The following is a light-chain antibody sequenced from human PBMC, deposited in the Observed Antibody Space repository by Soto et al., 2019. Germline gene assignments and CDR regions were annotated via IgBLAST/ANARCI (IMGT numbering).Light chain of an antibody. J-gene: IGKJ4*01. V-gene: IGKV1-27*01. CDR1: QGISNR. CDR3: QQYNTAPVT. CDR2: HAS. Sequence: DIQMAQSPTSLSASVGDRVTISCRASQGISNRLAWYQQKPGKVPELLIYHASTLQSGVPSLFSGTMSGTNFPLTISSLQAEDAATYHCQQYNTAPVTFGGGTKVE.